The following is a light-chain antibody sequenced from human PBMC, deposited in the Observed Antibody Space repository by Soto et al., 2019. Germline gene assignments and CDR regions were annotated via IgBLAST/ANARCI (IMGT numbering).Light chain of an antibody. CDR2: DAS. Sequence: EIELVESAGSRTLSPRERATLSCRASQSVSNYLAWYQQKPGQAPRLLIYDASNRATGIPARFSGSGSGTDFTLTISSLEPEDFAVYYCQQYGSSPSITFGQGTRLAI. V-gene: IGKV3-11*01. CDR1: QSVSNY. CDR3: QQYGSSPSIT. J-gene: IGKJ5*01.